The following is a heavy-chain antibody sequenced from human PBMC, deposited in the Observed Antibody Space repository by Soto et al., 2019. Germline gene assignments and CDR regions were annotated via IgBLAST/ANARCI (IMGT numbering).Heavy chain of an antibody. V-gene: IGHV4-61*01. Sequence: QVQLQESGPGLVKPSETLSLTCTVSGGSVSSGSYYWSWIRQPPGKGLEWIGYIYYSGTTNYNPSLKSRVTISVDTSQNQFSLKLSSVTAADTAVYYCARVEDYGDYFDYWGQGTLVTVSS. CDR1: GGSVSSGSYY. D-gene: IGHD4-17*01. J-gene: IGHJ4*02. CDR2: IYYSGTT. CDR3: ARVEDYGDYFDY.